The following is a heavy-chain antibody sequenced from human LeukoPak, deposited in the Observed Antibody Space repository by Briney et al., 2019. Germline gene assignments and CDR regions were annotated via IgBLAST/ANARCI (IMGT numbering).Heavy chain of an antibody. J-gene: IGHJ4*02. D-gene: IGHD2-21*02. Sequence: PGGSPRLSCAASGFTFSNYAMSWVRQAPGKGLEWVSAISGSGDNTYYADSVKGRFTVSRDNSKNTLYVQMKSLRGEDTAIYYCAKDFVVVPGNVNYFDSWGQGTLVTVSS. CDR2: ISGSGDNT. CDR3: AKDFVVVPGNVNYFDS. V-gene: IGHV3-23*01. CDR1: GFTFSNYA.